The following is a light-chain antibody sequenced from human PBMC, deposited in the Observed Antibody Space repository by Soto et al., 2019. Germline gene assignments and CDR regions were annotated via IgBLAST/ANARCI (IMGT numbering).Light chain of an antibody. CDR1: QSISSW. CDR2: KAS. CDR3: QQYKSYSWT. J-gene: IGKJ1*01. Sequence: DIQMTQFPSTLSASVGDRVTITCRASQSISSWLAWYQQKPRKAPKLLIYKASSLESGVPSRFSGSGSGTEFTLTISSLQPDDFATYYCQQYKSYSWTFGQGTKVDIK. V-gene: IGKV1-5*03.